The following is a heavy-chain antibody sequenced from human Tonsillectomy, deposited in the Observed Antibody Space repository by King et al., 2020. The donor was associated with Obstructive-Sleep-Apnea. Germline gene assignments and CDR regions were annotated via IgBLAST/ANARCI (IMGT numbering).Heavy chain of an antibody. J-gene: IGHJ4*02. Sequence: VQLVESGGGLVQPGRSLRLSCTASGFTCGDYAMSWFRQAPGKGLEWVGFIRRKVYGGTTEYAASVKGRFTISRDDSKSIAYLQMTSLKTEDTAVYYCTRDLGYYDTSGYLGFYWGQGTLVTVSS. CDR3: TRDLGYYDTSGYLGFY. CDR2: IRRKVYGGTT. D-gene: IGHD3-22*01. V-gene: IGHV3-49*03. CDR1: GFTCGDYA.